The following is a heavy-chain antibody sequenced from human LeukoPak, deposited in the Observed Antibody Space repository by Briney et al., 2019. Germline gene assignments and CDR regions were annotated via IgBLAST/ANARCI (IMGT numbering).Heavy chain of an antibody. CDR1: GGTFSSYA. Sequence: SVKVSCKASGGTFSSYAFSWVRQAPGQGLEWMGGITPIFGTANYAQKLQGRVTITADEPTSTAYMELSSLRSEDTAVYYCARGNCGGDCYPWYNRFDPWGQGTLVTVSP. V-gene: IGHV1-69*13. CDR3: ARGNCGGDCYPWYNRFDP. D-gene: IGHD2-21*02. J-gene: IGHJ5*02. CDR2: ITPIFGTA.